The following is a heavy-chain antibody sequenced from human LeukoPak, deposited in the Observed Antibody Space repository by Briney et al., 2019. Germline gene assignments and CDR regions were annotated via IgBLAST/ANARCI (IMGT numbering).Heavy chain of an antibody. J-gene: IGHJ5*02. CDR3: AKKASSWSPRFDP. D-gene: IGHD6-13*01. V-gene: IGHV3-64D*08. CDR2: ISSNGGST. Sequence: GGSLRLSCSASGFTFSSYAMHWVRQAPGKGLEYVSAISSNGGSTYYADSEKGRFTISRDNSKNILYLQLNSLRAEDTAVYHCAKKASSWSPRFDPWGQGTLVTVSS. CDR1: GFTFSSYA.